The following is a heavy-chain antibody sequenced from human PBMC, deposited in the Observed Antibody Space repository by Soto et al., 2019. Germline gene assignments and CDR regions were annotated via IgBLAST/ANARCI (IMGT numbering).Heavy chain of an antibody. CDR1: GGTFSSYA. J-gene: IGHJ6*02. V-gene: IGHV1-69*01. CDR2: IIPIFGTA. D-gene: IGHD3-3*01. Sequence: QVQLVQSGAEVKKPGSSVKVSCKASGGTFSSYAISWVRQAPGQGLEWMGGIIPIFGTANYEQKFHGRVTITADESPGTAYMELSSLRSEDTAVYYCARGTIFGVVIDGDYYYGMDVWGQGTTVTVSS. CDR3: ARGTIFGVVIDGDYYYGMDV.